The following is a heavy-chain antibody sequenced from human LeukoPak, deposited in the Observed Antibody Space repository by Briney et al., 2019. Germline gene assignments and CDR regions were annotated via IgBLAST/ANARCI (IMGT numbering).Heavy chain of an antibody. J-gene: IGHJ4*02. CDR1: GYTFINYN. CDR3: ARGSRRSFRTFDY. Sequence: ASVKVSCKASGYTFINYNMHWVRQAPGHGLEWMGWINPNSGGTNYAQKFQGRVTMTRDTSISTAYMELSSLRSEDTAVYYCARGSRRSFRTFDYWGQGTLVTVSS. V-gene: IGHV1-2*02. CDR2: INPNSGGT. D-gene: IGHD3-10*01.